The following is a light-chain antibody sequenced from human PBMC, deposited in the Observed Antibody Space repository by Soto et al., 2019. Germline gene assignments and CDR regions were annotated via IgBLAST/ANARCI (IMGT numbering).Light chain of an antibody. V-gene: IGKV3D-11*02. Sequence: PGEKATLSCRASQSVSGSLAWYQQKLGQAPRLLIYGASNRATGIPARFSGSGPGTDFTLTISSLEPEDFAVYYCQQRSNWPPLTFGPGTKVDI. CDR1: QSVSGS. CDR2: GAS. J-gene: IGKJ3*01. CDR3: QQRSNWPPLT.